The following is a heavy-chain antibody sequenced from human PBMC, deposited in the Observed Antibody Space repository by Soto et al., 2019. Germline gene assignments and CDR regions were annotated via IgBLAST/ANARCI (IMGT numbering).Heavy chain of an antibody. Sequence: GGSLRLSCAASGFSFGTYALSWVRQAPGKGLEWVSTISGSDGKTFYADSVKGRFSISRDTSQSTLYLQMNSLRADDTAIYYCARWSYLDYWGQGTRVTVSS. CDR2: ISGSDGKT. V-gene: IGHV3-23*01. CDR3: ARWSYLDY. CDR1: GFSFGTYA. D-gene: IGHD3-3*01. J-gene: IGHJ4*02.